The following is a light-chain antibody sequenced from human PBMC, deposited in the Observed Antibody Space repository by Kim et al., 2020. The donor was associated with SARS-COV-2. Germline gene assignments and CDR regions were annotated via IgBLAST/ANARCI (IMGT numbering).Light chain of an antibody. CDR3: YSAADNNLV. CDR2: KNT. Sequence: SVSPGQTARITCSGDVLTKKYARWFQQKPGQAPMVVIYKNTERPSGIPERFSGSSSGTTVTLTISGAQVEEEADYYCYSAADNNLVFGGGTQLTVL. J-gene: IGLJ3*02. V-gene: IGLV3-27*01. CDR1: VLTKKY.